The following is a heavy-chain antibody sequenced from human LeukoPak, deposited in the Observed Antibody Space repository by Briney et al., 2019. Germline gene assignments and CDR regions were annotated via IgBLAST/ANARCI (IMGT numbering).Heavy chain of an antibody. CDR1: GGSFSGYY. Sequence: SETLSLTCAVYGGSFSGYYWSWIRQPPGKGLEWIGEIKHSGSTNYNPSLKSRVTISVDTSKNQFSLKLSSVTAADTAVYYCARGHYDSSGYYYVNWFDPWGQGTLVTVSS. J-gene: IGHJ5*02. V-gene: IGHV4-34*01. D-gene: IGHD3-22*01. CDR3: ARGHYDSSGYYYVNWFDP. CDR2: IKHSGST.